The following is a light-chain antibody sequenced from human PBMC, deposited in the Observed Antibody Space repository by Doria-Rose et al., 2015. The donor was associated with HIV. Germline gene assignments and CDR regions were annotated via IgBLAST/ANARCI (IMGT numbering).Light chain of an antibody. J-gene: IGKJ1*01. V-gene: IGKV1-39*01. CDR3: QQTYSSPPWT. Sequence: VTITCRASQTVSTYLTWFQQEPGKAPKLLIYAASRLQSGVPSRFSGSGSGTDFTLTISGLQPGDFATYYCQQTYSSPPWTFGQGTK. CDR2: AAS. CDR1: QTVSTY.